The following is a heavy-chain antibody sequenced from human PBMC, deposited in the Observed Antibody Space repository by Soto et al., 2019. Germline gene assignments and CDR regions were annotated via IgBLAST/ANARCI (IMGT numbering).Heavy chain of an antibody. Sequence: ASVKVSCKASGYTFTGYYMHWVRQAPGQGLEWMGWINPNSGGTNDAQKFQGRVTMTRDTSISTAYMELSRLRSDDTAVYYCARAGDYYYYGMDAWGQGTTVTVSS. CDR2: INPNSGGT. J-gene: IGHJ6*02. CDR1: GYTFTGYY. V-gene: IGHV1-2*02. CDR3: ARAGDYYYYGMDA. D-gene: IGHD7-27*01.